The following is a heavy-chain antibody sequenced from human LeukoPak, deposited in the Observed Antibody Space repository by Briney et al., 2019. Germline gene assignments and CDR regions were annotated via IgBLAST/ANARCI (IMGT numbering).Heavy chain of an antibody. CDR1: GESLNSYC. D-gene: IGHD2-15*01. CDR3: ARGAWATRLGS. CDR2: IYESGTT. J-gene: IGHJ4*02. V-gene: IGHV4-34*01. Sequence: PSETLSLTCAVYGESLNSYCWSWVRQPPGEGLEWIGEIYESGTTEYNPSLKSRVTISMVPSKQQFSPSLSSVTAADTAVYYCARGAWATRLGSWGLGTPVIVSS.